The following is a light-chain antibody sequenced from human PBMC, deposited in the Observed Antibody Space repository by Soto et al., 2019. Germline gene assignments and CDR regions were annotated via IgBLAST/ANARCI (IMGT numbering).Light chain of an antibody. Sequence: DIVMTQSPATLSVAPGERVTFSCRASQGVSRKLAWYQHKPRQAPRLLNSGASTGATGIPARFSGSGSGTDFTLTISRLEPEYLAVYYCQHFGSSRGTFGQGTKVDIK. V-gene: IGKV3-15*01. CDR3: QHFGSSRGT. CDR2: GAS. J-gene: IGKJ1*01. CDR1: QGVSRK.